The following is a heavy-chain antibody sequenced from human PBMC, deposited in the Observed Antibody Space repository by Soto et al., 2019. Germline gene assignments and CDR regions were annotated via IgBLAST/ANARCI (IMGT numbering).Heavy chain of an antibody. J-gene: IGHJ4*02. D-gene: IGHD3-10*01. Sequence: EVQLLESGGGLVQPGGSLRLSCAASGFTFNIYAMNWVRQAPGKGLEWVSAITAGGGYTYYADSVKGRFTISRDNSKNTLYLQMITLRAEDTAVYYCAKEVARGVSGDIDYWGLGTLVSVSS. CDR2: ITAGGGYT. CDR1: GFTFNIYA. CDR3: AKEVARGVSGDIDY. V-gene: IGHV3-23*01.